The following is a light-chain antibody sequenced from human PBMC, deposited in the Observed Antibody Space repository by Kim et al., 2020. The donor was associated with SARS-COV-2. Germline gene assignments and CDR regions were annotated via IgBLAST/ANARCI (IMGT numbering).Light chain of an antibody. CDR3: SSYTPRNTFV. Sequence: QSDLTQPASVSGSPGQWITISCTGTSSNFVSWYQQHPGKAPKLIIYDVTNRPSGVSNRFSGSKSGSTASLTISGLQAEDESDYYCSSYTPRNTFVFG. CDR2: DVT. J-gene: IGLJ1*01. CDR1: SSNF. V-gene: IGLV2-14*03.